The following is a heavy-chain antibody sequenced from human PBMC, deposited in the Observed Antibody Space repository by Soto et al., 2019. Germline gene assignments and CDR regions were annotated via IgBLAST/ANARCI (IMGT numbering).Heavy chain of an antibody. CDR2: IYYSGST. Sequence: SETLSLPCTVSGGSISSYYWSWIRQPPGKGLEWIGYIYYSGSTNYNPSLKSRVTISVATSKNQFSLRLSSVTAADTAVYYCARAGDSSSWYSDDYYYYYMDVWGKGTTVTVSS. CDR3: ARAGDSSSWYSDDYYYYYMDV. J-gene: IGHJ6*03. D-gene: IGHD6-13*01. V-gene: IGHV4-59*01. CDR1: GGSISSYY.